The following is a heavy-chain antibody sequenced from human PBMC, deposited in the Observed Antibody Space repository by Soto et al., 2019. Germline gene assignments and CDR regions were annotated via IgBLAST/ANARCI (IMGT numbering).Heavy chain of an antibody. CDR1: GFTFSSYA. CDR2: ISYDGSNI. V-gene: IGHV3-30-3*01. CDR3: ASIHEYSSSGDYYDCGLDV. D-gene: IGHD6-6*01. Sequence: QVQLVESGGGVVQPGRSLRLSCAASGFTFSSYAMHWFRQSPGKGLEWVAGISYDGSNIYYADSVKGRFTMSRDNSKNTIHLHMNSLRAEDTAVYYCASIHEYSSSGDYYDCGLDVWGQGTTVTVSS. J-gene: IGHJ6*02.